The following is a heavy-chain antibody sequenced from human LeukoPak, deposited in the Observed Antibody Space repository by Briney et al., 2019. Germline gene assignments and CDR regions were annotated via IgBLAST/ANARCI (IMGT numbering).Heavy chain of an antibody. J-gene: IGHJ1*01. D-gene: IGHD6-13*01. CDR3: ARKRESSSWSEDFQH. Sequence: GASVKVSCKASGGTFSSYAISWVRQAPGQGLEWMGWISAYNGNTNYAQKLQGRVTMTTDTSTSTAYMELRSLRSDDTAVYYCARKRESSSWSEDFQHWGQGTLVTVSS. V-gene: IGHV1-18*01. CDR1: GGTFSSYA. CDR2: ISAYNGNT.